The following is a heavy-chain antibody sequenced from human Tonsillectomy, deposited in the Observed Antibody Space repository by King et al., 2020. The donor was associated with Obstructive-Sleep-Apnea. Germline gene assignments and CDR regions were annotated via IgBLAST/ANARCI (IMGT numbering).Heavy chain of an antibody. CDR2: IYYSGST. CDR1: GGSISSSSYY. D-gene: IGHD5-18*01. CDR3: ARDRPGGYSYGYLHWFDP. J-gene: IGHJ5*02. V-gene: IGHV4-39*07. Sequence: QLQESGPGLVRPSETLSLTCTVSGGSISSSSYYWGWIRQPPGKGLEWIGSIYYSGSTYYIPSLKSRVTISVDTSKNQFSLKLSSVTAADTAVYYCARDRPGGYSYGYLHWFDPWGQGTLVTVSS.